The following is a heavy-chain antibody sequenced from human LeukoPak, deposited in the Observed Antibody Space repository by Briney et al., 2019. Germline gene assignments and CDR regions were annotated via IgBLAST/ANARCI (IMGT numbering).Heavy chain of an antibody. CDR1: GFTVSSNH. CDR2: IYSGGST. Sequence: PGGSLRLSCAASGFTVSSNHMSWVRQAPGKGLEWVSVIYSGGSTYYADSVKGRFTISRDNSKNTLYLQMNSLRAEDTAVYYCARGARDPLYTIEYFQHWGQGTLVTVSS. V-gene: IGHV3-66*01. D-gene: IGHD3-10*01. CDR3: ARGARDPLYTIEYFQH. J-gene: IGHJ1*01.